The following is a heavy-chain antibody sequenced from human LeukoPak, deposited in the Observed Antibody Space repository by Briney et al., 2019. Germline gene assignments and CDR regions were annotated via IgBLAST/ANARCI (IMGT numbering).Heavy chain of an antibody. Sequence: GGSLRLSCAASGFTFSSYAMRWVRQAPGKGLEWVSAISGSGGSTYYADSVKGRVTISRDNSKNTLYLQMNSLRAEDTAVYYCTKDSVVVPAAEALYAMDVWGQGTTVTVSS. CDR2: ISGSGGST. V-gene: IGHV3-23*01. CDR3: TKDSVVVPAAEALYAMDV. J-gene: IGHJ6*02. CDR1: GFTFSSYA. D-gene: IGHD2-2*01.